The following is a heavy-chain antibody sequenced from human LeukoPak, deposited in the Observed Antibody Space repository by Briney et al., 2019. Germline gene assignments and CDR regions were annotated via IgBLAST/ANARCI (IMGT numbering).Heavy chain of an antibody. CDR1: GFTFSSYS. CDR2: ISSSSSTI. V-gene: IGHV3-48*04. D-gene: IGHD5-18*01. CDR3: ARVGPVGIQLWQGPGLDY. J-gene: IGHJ4*02. Sequence: PGGSLRLSCAASGFTFSSYSMNWVRQAPGKGLEWVSYISSSSSTIYYADSVKGRFTISRDNAKNSLYLQMNSLRAEDTAVYYCARVGPVGIQLWQGPGLDYWGQGTLVTVSS.